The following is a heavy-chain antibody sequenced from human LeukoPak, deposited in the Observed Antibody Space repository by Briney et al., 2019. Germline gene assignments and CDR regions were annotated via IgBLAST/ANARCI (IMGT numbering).Heavy chain of an antibody. D-gene: IGHD3-3*01. CDR3: ARLREIPVFGVVTKSTSYFDY. CDR1: GFTFSSYA. J-gene: IGHJ4*02. CDR2: ISISGGST. V-gene: IGHV3-23*01. Sequence: PGGSLRLSCAASGFTFSSYAMSWVRQAPGKGLEWVSTISISGGSTYYADSVKGRFTISRDNSKNTLYLQMNSLRAEDTAVYYCARLREIPVFGVVTKSTSYFDYWGQGTLVIVSS.